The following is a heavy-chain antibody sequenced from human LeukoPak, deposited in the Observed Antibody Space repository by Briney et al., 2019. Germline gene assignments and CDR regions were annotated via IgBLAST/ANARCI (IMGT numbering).Heavy chain of an antibody. CDR1: GYTLTELS. Sequence: ASVKVSCKVSGYTLTELSMHWVRQAPGQGLEWMGIINPSGGSTSYAQKFQGRVTMTRDTSTSTVYMELSSLRSEDTAVYYCARGIVEMATLPDYWGQGTLVTVSS. CDR3: ARGIVEMATLPDY. V-gene: IGHV1-46*01. J-gene: IGHJ4*02. D-gene: IGHD5-24*01. CDR2: INPSGGST.